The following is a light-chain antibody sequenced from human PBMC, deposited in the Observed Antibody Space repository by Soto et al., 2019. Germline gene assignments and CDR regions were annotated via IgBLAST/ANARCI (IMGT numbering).Light chain of an antibody. J-gene: IGKJ1*01. CDR2: GSS. CDR3: QQYVSSPRT. CDR1: QSISSN. Sequence: VLTQSPATVSVSPGERVTLSCRASQSISSNLAWYQQKPGQAPRLLIYGSSTRAAGIPGRFSGSESGTGFTLTISSLEPEDFAVYYCQQYVSSPRTFGQGTKVDIK. V-gene: IGKV3-20*01.